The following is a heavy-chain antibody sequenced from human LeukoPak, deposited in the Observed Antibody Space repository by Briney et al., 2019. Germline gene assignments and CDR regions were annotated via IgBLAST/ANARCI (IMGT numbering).Heavy chain of an antibody. CDR3: ARGLPVPAHDAFDI. CDR2: IHTSGST. V-gene: IGHV4-4*07. J-gene: IGHJ3*02. Sequence: SETLSLTCTVSGGSISSYYWSWIRQPAGKGLEWIGRIHTSGSTNYNPSLKSRVTMSVDTSKNQFSLNLSSVTAADTAVNFCARGLPVPAHDAFDIWGQGTMVTVSS. D-gene: IGHD2-2*01. CDR1: GGSISSYY.